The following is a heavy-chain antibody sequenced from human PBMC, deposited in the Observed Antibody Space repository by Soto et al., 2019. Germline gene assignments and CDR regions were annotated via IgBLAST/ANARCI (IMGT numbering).Heavy chain of an antibody. D-gene: IGHD5-12*01. CDR2: ISSSSSYI. CDR3: ARDRSSGYGENFDY. Sequence: GESLKISCAASGFTFSSYSMNWVRQAPGKGLEWVSSISSSSSYIYYADSVKGRFTISRDNAKNSLYLQMNSLRAEDTAVYYCARDRSSGYGENFDYWGQGTLVTVSS. V-gene: IGHV3-21*01. J-gene: IGHJ4*02. CDR1: GFTFSSYS.